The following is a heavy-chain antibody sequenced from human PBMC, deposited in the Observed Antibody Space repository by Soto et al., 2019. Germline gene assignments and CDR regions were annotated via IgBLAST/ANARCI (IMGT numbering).Heavy chain of an antibody. CDR3: AKVGGDYDFWSGRGYFDY. CDR1: GFTFSSYA. D-gene: IGHD3-3*01. Sequence: GGSLRLSCAGSGFTFSSYAMSWVRQAPGKGLEWVSAISGSVGSIYYADSVKGRFTISRDNSKNTLYLQMNSLRAEDTAVYYCAKVGGDYDFWSGRGYFDYWGQGTLVTVSS. CDR2: ISGSVGSI. V-gene: IGHV3-23*01. J-gene: IGHJ4*02.